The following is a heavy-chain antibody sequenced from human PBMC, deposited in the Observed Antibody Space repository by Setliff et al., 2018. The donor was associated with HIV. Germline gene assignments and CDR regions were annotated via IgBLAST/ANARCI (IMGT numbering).Heavy chain of an antibody. CDR2: VSYSGTT. V-gene: IGHV4-39*01. D-gene: IGHD5-12*01. Sequence: SETLSLTCTVSSGSFSSRHYWGWIRQSPGKGLEWIGSVSYSGTTYYNPSLRSRITISVDTSKNQFSLIVSSVTAADTATYYCARHQSGYNFSPFDNWGLGTLVTVSS. J-gene: IGHJ4*02. CDR3: ARHQSGYNFSPFDN. CDR1: SGSFSSRHY.